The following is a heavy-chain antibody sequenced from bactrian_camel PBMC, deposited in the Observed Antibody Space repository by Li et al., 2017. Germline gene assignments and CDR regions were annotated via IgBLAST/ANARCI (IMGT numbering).Heavy chain of an antibody. CDR2: ITSGGSST. CDR1: GSTFTNYW. J-gene: IGHJ4*01. D-gene: IGHD5*01. CDR3: VNGASDVGYNY. V-gene: IGHV3S1*01. Sequence: HVQLVESGGGSVQAGGSLRLSCAASGSTFTNYWTHWVRQGPGKGLEWVSSITSGGSSTYYADSVKGRFTISGDNAKNTLYLQLNSLKTEDTAMYYCVNGASDVGYNYWGQGTQVTVS.